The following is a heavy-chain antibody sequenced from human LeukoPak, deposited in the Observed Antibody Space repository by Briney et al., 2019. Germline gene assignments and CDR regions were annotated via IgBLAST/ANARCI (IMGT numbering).Heavy chain of an antibody. V-gene: IGHV3-23*01. CDR3: AKEYYYDSSGYYYFDY. CDR1: GFTFSSYS. J-gene: IGHJ4*02. D-gene: IGHD3-22*01. Sequence: PGGSLRLSCAASGFTFSSYSMNWVRQAPGKGLEWVSAISGSGGNTYYADSVKGRFTISRDNSKNTLYLQMNSLRAEDTALYYCAKEYYYDSSGYYYFDYWGQGTLVTVSS. CDR2: ISGSGGNT.